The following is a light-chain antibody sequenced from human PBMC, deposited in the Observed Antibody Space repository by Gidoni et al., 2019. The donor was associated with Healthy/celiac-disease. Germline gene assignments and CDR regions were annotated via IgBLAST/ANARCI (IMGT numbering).Light chain of an antibody. CDR1: SSDVGSNNY. J-gene: IGLJ1*01. CDR3: ISYTVSGTYV. Sequence: QSALTQPASVSGSPGQSISISCTGTSSDVGSNNYVSWYQQHPGTSPQVVIRDVSHRPLGVSDRFSGSKSGNTASLTISGLQAEDEADYYCISYTVSGTYVFGTGTKVTVL. V-gene: IGLV2-14*03. CDR2: DVS.